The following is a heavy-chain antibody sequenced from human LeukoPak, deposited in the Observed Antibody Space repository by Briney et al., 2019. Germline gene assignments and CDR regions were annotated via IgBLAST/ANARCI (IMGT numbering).Heavy chain of an antibody. J-gene: IGHJ4*02. V-gene: IGHV3-7*01. CDR1: GFTFSSYW. D-gene: IGHD6-13*01. Sequence: GGSLRLSCAASGFTFSSYWMSWVRQAPGKGLEWVANIKQDGSEKYYVDSVKGRFTISRDNAKNSLYLQMNSLRAEDTAVYYCARLLVSSSWYRRPSSYYFDYWGQGTLVTV. CDR3: ARLLVSSSWYRRPSSYYFDY. CDR2: IKQDGSEK.